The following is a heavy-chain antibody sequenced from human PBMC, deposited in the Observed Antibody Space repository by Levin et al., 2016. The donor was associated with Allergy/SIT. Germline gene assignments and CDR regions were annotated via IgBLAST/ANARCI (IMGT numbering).Heavy chain of an antibody. D-gene: IGHD1-7*01. V-gene: IGHV4-34*01. CDR3: ARGRTTRMYYYGMDV. J-gene: IGHJ6*02. Sequence: RQAPGKGLEWIGEINHSGSTNYNPSLKSRVTISVDTSKNQFSLKLSSVTAADTAVYYCARGRTTRMYYYGMDVWGQGTTVTVSS. CDR2: INHSGST.